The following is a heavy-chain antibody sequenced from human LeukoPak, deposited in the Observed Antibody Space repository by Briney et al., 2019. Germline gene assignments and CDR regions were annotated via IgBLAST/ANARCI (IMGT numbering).Heavy chain of an antibody. Sequence: SETLSLTCTVSGGSISSYYWSWIRQPAGKGLEWIGHIYTSGSTNCNPSLKSRVTMSVDTSKNQFSLKLNSVSAADTAVYYCARDGEPTENWFDPWGQGTLVTVSS. CDR2: IYTSGST. D-gene: IGHD1-26*01. CDR1: GGSISSYY. J-gene: IGHJ5*02. V-gene: IGHV4-4*07. CDR3: ARDGEPTENWFDP.